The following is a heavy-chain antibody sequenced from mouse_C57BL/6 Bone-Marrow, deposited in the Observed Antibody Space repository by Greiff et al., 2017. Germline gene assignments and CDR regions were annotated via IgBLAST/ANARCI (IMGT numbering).Heavy chain of an antibody. CDR1: GYTFTSYW. CDR3: SKGDGYRFAH. V-gene: IGHV1-69*01. D-gene: IGHD2-3*01. Sequence: VQLQQPGAELVMPGASVKLSCKASGYTFTSYWMHWVKQRPGQGLEWIGEIDPTDSYTNYNQKFKGKSTLTVDKASSPAYMQLRSLTSEVSAVYYCSKGDGYRFAHWGQGTLVTVSA. CDR2: IDPTDSYT. J-gene: IGHJ3*01.